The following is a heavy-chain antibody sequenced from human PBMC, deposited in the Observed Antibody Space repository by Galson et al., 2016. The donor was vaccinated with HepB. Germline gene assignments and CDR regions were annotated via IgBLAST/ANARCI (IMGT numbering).Heavy chain of an antibody. CDR3: ARPGSNWDFDY. CDR1: GYSISSGYY. Sequence: TLSLTCTVSGYSISSGYYWDWIRQPPGKGLEWIGNIFHSGSSHLNPSLKSRVTISMDTSKNQFSLIMTSVTAADTAVYYCARPGSNWDFDYWGPGTLVTVSS. D-gene: IGHD6-13*01. J-gene: IGHJ4*02. CDR2: IFHSGSS. V-gene: IGHV4-38-2*02.